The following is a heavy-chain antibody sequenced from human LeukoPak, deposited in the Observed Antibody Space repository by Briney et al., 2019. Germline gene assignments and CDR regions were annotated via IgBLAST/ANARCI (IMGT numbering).Heavy chain of an antibody. CDR2: ISAYNGNT. CDR1: GYTFTSYG. D-gene: IGHD2-8*01. Sequence: ASVKVSCKASGYTFTSYGISWVRQAPGQGHEWMGWISAYNGNTIYAQKLQGRVTMTTDTSTSTAYMELRSLRSDDTAVYYCARAGEGNIVLMVYAIKFDYWGQGTLVTVSS. J-gene: IGHJ4*02. V-gene: IGHV1-18*01. CDR3: ARAGEGNIVLMVYAIKFDY.